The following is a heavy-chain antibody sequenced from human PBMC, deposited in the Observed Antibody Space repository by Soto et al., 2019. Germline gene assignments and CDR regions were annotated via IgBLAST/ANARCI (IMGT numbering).Heavy chain of an antibody. CDR1: GFTFSNYG. Sequence: QVQLVESGGGVVQSGRSLRLSCAASGFTFSNYGMHWVRQAPGKGLEWVAVISYDGSNKYYADSVKGRFTISRDNSKNTLYLQMNSLRVEDTAVYYCAKEGQYYDILTGYRSYYGMDVWGQGTTVTVSS. V-gene: IGHV3-30*18. CDR2: ISYDGSNK. D-gene: IGHD3-9*01. J-gene: IGHJ6*02. CDR3: AKEGQYYDILTGYRSYYGMDV.